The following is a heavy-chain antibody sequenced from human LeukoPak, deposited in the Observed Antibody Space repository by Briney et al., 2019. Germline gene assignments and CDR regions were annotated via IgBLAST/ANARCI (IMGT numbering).Heavy chain of an antibody. J-gene: IGHJ4*02. CDR3: ARGIRGAGSNYVFYFDY. D-gene: IGHD4-11*01. CDR1: GYSISSGYY. Sequence: SETLSLTCAVSGYSISSGYYWGWIRQPPGKGLEWIGSIYHSGSTYYNPSLKSRVTISVDTSKNQFSLKLSSATAADTAVYYCARGIRGAGSNYVFYFDYWGQGTLVPVSS. CDR2: IYHSGST. V-gene: IGHV4-38-2*01.